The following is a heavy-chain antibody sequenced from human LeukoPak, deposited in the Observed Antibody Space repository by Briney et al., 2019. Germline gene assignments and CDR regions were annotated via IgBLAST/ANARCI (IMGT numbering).Heavy chain of an antibody. CDR2: ISYDGSNK. Sequence: GGSLRLSCAASGFTFSRNAMHWVRQAPGKGLEWVALISYDGSNKYYADSVTGRFTISRDNSKNTLYLQMNSLRAEDTAVYYCANSIVGATTGYYGMDVWGQGTTVTVSS. J-gene: IGHJ6*02. CDR1: GFTFSRNA. V-gene: IGHV3-30-3*01. CDR3: ANSIVGATTGYYGMDV. D-gene: IGHD1-26*01.